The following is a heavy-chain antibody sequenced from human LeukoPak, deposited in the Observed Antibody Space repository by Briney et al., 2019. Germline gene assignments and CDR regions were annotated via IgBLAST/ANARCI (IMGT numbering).Heavy chain of an antibody. D-gene: IGHD4-17*01. V-gene: IGHV3-30*02. Sequence: GGSLRLSCAASGFTFSSYGMHWVRQAPGKGLEWVAFIRYDGSNKYYADSVKGRFTISRDNSKNTLYLQMNSLRAEDTAVYYCARIDGDYGTTQYYYYYMDVWGKGTTVTVSS. J-gene: IGHJ6*03. CDR3: ARIDGDYGTTQYYYYYMDV. CDR2: IRYDGSNK. CDR1: GFTFSSYG.